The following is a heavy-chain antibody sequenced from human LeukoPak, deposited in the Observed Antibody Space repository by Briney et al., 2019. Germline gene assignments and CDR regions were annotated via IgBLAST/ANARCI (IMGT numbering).Heavy chain of an antibody. V-gene: IGHV1-69*13. D-gene: IGHD1-26*01. J-gene: IGHJ3*01. Sequence: SLKSSCKTSGGTVSSYAISCVRQGPVEGLEWIGGIIPIFGTANYAQKFQGRFTITADASTRPAYMELSSLSTEDTAVYSCGSRGADGQEYGAFDLWGQGTMVTVS. CDR3: GSRGADGQEYGAFDL. CDR1: GGTVSSYA. CDR2: IIPIFGTA.